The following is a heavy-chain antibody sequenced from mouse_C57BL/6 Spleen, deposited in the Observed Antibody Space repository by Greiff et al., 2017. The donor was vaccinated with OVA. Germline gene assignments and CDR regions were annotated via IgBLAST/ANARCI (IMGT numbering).Heavy chain of an antibody. Sequence: EVQLVESGGGLVQPGGSLSLSCAASGFTFTDYYMSWVRQPPGKALEWLGFIRNKANGYTTEYSASVKGRFTISRDNSQSILYLQMNALRAEDSATYYCARLDYYDYDGGFAYWGQGTLVTVSA. D-gene: IGHD2-4*01. CDR1: GFTFTDYY. CDR3: ARLDYYDYDGGFAY. J-gene: IGHJ3*01. CDR2: IRNKANGYTT. V-gene: IGHV7-3*01.